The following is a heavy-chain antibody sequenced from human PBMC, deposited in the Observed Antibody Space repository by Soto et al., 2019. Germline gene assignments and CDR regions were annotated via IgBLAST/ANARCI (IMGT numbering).Heavy chain of an antibody. J-gene: IGHJ3*02. Sequence: SETVSLTCAVSGYSISSGYYWGWIRQPPGKGLEWIGSIYHSGSTYYNPSLKSRVTISVDTSKNQFSLKLSSVTAADTAVYYCARAAGGGYCSGGSCYSRAFDIWGQGTMVTVSS. CDR3: ARAAGGGYCSGGSCYSRAFDI. D-gene: IGHD2-15*01. CDR1: GYSISSGYY. CDR2: IYHSGST. V-gene: IGHV4-38-2*01.